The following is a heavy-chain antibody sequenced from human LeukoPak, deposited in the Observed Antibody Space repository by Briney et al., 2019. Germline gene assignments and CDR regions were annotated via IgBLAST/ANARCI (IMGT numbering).Heavy chain of an antibody. CDR2: FMPTLFIA. CDR1: GGTFTNSA. D-gene: IGHD3-16*01. CDR3: AREACREMGVMWPSLGGQDCRYDQ. V-gene: IGHV1-69*04. J-gene: IGHJ4*02. Sequence: GGTFTNSAVTWVPQAPGQGVEGVGRFMPTLFIANYPQKFQGRVRITDDESASTGYMELSSLRSEDTAVYYCAREACREMGVMWPSLGGQDCRYDQWGQGTLVTVSS.